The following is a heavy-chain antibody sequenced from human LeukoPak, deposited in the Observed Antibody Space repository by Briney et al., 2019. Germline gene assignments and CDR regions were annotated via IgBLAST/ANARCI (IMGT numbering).Heavy chain of an antibody. CDR2: IYYSGSS. CDR1: GGSINNGGYY. D-gene: IGHD5-24*01. J-gene: IGHJ4*02. V-gene: IGHV4-31*03. Sequence: SETLSLTCTVSGGSINNGGYYWSWIRQHPGKGLEWIGYIYYSGSSYYNPSLRSRVTISVYTSKNHFSLKLSSVTAADTAVYYCARNRDGYNSFDYWGQETLVTVSS. CDR3: ARNRDGYNSFDY.